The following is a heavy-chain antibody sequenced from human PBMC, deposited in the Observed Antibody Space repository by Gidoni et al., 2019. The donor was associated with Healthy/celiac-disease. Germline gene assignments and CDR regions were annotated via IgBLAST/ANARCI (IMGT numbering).Heavy chain of an antibody. J-gene: IGHJ4*02. D-gene: IGHD3-16*01. CDR1: GFTFSSYA. CDR3: ARGPRRRGSPLDY. V-gene: IGHV3-30-3*01. Sequence: QVQLVESGGGVVQPGRSLRLSCAASGFTFSSYAMHWVRQAPGKGLEWVAVISYDGSNKYYADSVKGRFTISRDNSKNTLYLQMNSLRAEDTAVYYCARGPRRRGSPLDYWGQGTLVTVSS. CDR2: ISYDGSNK.